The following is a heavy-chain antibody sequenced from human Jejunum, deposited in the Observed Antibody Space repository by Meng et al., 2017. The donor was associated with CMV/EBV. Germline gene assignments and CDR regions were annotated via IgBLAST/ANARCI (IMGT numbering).Heavy chain of an antibody. J-gene: IGHJ4*02. CDR2: IRQDGSEK. D-gene: IGHD2-15*01. V-gene: IGHV3-7*01. Sequence: FTFSNYWMSWVRQAPGKGLEWVAKIRQDGSEKHYVDSVRGRFTISRDNAKDSLNLQMTSLRAEDTAVYYCARICVTGSACYFVDYWGQGTLVTVSS. CDR3: ARICVTGSACYFVDY. CDR1: FTFSNYW.